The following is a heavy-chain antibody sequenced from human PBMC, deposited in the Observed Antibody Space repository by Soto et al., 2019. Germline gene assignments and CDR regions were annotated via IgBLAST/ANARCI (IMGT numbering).Heavy chain of an antibody. V-gene: IGHV3-30*18. Sequence: QVQLVESGGGVVQPGRSLRLSCAASGFTFSSYGMHWVRQAPGKGLEWVAVISYDGSNKYYADSVKGRFTISRDHSKNTLYLQMNSLRAEDTAVYYYAKDWVRFCSGGSCHTGDYWGQGTLVTVSS. CDR3: AKDWVRFCSGGSCHTGDY. D-gene: IGHD2-15*01. CDR2: ISYDGSNK. J-gene: IGHJ4*02. CDR1: GFTFSSYG.